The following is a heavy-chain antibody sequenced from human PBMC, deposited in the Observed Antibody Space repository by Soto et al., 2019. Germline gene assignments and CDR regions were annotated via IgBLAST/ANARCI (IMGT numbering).Heavy chain of an antibody. CDR2: IYSGGST. Sequence: GGSLRLSCAASGITVTSNYMNWVRQATGKGPEWVSLIYSGGSTDYADSVKGRFTISRDNSKNSLFLQMNSLRAEDTAVYYCARAAKTYSAFDIWGQGTMVTVSS. D-gene: IGHD2-15*01. V-gene: IGHV3-66*01. CDR3: ARAAKTYSAFDI. J-gene: IGHJ3*02. CDR1: GITVTSNY.